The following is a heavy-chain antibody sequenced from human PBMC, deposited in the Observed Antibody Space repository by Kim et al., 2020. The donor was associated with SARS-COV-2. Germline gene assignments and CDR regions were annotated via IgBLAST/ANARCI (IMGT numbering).Heavy chain of an antibody. CDR3: ARGGGDYPDAFDI. D-gene: IGHD4-17*01. V-gene: IGHV4-59*01. CDR1: GGSISSYY. CDR2: IYYSGST. J-gene: IGHJ3*02. Sequence: SETLSLTCTVSGGSISSYYWSWIRQPPGKGLEWIGYIYYSGSTNYNPSLKSRVTISVDTSKNQFSLKLSSVTAADTAVYYCARGGGDYPDAFDIWGQGTMVTVSS.